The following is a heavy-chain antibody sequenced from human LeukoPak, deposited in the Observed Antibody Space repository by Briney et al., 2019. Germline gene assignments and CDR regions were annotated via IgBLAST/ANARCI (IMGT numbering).Heavy chain of an antibody. J-gene: IGHJ3*02. CDR3: ARDFGYCDTTSCSDALDI. D-gene: IGHD2-2*03. V-gene: IGHV4-30-2*01. Sequence: PSETLSLTCGVSGASIRSGNYYWNWIRQPPGRGLEWIGYIYHDGTTYYNPSLKSRVTISLGRSDSQISLKVCSVTAADTATYYCARDFGYCDTTSCSDALDIWGRGTLVIVSP. CDR1: GASIRSGNYY. CDR2: IYHDGTT.